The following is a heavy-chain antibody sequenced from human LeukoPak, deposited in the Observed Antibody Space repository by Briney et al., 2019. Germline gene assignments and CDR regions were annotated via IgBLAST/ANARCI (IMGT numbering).Heavy chain of an antibody. D-gene: IGHD2-21*02. CDR2: MNPNSGNT. CDR3: ARDGAYCGGDCYGDY. Sequence: ASVKVSCKASGYTFTSYDINWVRQATGQGLEWMGWMNPNSGNTGYAQKFQGRVTITTDESTSTAYMELSSLRSEDTAVYYCARDGAYCGGDCYGDYWGQGTLVTVSS. CDR1: GYTFTSYD. J-gene: IGHJ4*02. V-gene: IGHV1-8*01.